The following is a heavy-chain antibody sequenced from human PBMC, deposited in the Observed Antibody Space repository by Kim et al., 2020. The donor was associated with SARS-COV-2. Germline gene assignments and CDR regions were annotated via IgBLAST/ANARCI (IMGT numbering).Heavy chain of an antibody. CDR3: ASYDARSRPFDYFDY. V-gene: IGHV4-31*03. CDR2: IYYSGST. J-gene: IGHJ4*02. D-gene: IGHD6-13*01. Sequence: SETLSLTCTVSGGSISSGGYYWSWIRQHPGKGLEWIGYIYYSGSTYYNPSLKSRVTISVDTSKNQFSLKLSSVTAADTAVYYCASYDARSRPFDYFDYWGQGTLVTVSS. CDR1: GGSISSGGYY.